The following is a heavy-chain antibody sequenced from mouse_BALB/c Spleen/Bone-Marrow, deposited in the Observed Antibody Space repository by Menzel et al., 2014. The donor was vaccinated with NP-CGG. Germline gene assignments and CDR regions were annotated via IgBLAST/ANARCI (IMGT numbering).Heavy chain of an antibody. Sequence: EVKLMESGAELVKPGASVKLSCTASGFNIKDTYMHWVKQRPEQGLEWIGRIDPANGNTKYDPKFQGKATITADTSSNTAYLQLSSLTSEDTAVYCCARWLLPYGLDYWGQGTSVTVSS. V-gene: IGHV14-3*02. J-gene: IGHJ4*01. CDR2: IDPANGNT. CDR3: ARWLLPYGLDY. D-gene: IGHD2-3*01. CDR1: GFNIKDTY.